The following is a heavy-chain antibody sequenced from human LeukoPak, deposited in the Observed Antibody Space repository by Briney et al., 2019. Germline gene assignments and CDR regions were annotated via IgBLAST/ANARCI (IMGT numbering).Heavy chain of an antibody. CDR2: ISSSGSTI. CDR3: ARIHASTTVVTPPFDY. V-gene: IGHV3-11*01. CDR1: GFTFSDYY. Sequence: GGSLRLSCAASGFTFSDYYMSWIRQAPGKGLEWVSYISSSGSTIYYADSVKGRFTISRDNAKNSLYLQMNSLRAEDTAVYYCARIHASTTVVTPPFDYWGQGTLVTVSS. J-gene: IGHJ4*02. D-gene: IGHD4-23*01.